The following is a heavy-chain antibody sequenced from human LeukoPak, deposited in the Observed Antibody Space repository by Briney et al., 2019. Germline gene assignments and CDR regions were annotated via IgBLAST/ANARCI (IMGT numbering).Heavy chain of an antibody. CDR1: GFTVSGNY. Sequence: PGGSLRLSCAVSGFTVSGNYMSWVRQAPGKGLEWVSSISSSSSYIYYADSVKGRFTISRDNAKNSLYLQMNSLRAEDTAVYYCASQYYYGSGSYYNGNWFDPWGQGTLVTVSS. D-gene: IGHD3-10*01. V-gene: IGHV3-21*01. J-gene: IGHJ5*02. CDR2: ISSSSSYI. CDR3: ASQYYYGSGSYYNGNWFDP.